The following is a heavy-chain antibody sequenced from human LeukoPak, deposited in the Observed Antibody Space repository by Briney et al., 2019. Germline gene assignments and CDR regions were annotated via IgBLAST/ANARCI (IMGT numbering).Heavy chain of an antibody. V-gene: IGHV4-59*01. Sequence: SETLSLTCTVSGGSISSYYWSWIRQPPGKGLEWIGYIYYSGSTNYNPSLKSRVTISVDTSKNQFSLKLSSVTAADTAVYYCARGTTLGKYYFDYWGQGTLVTVSS. CDR2: IYYSGST. CDR1: GGSISSYY. D-gene: IGHD1/OR15-1a*01. J-gene: IGHJ4*02. CDR3: ARGTTLGKYYFDY.